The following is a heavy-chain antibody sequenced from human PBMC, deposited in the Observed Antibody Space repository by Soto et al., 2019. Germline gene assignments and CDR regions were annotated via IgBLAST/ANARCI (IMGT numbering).Heavy chain of an antibody. V-gene: IGHV3-23*01. Sequence: EVQLLESGGGLVQPGGSLRLSCAASGFTFSSYAMSWVRQAPGKGLEWVSAISTSGGSTYYADSVKGRFTISRDNSKNTLYLQMNTLRAEDTAVYYCAKDLGGYSGYAFDYWGQGTLVTVSS. CDR1: GFTFSSYA. CDR3: AKDLGGYSGYAFDY. CDR2: ISTSGGST. D-gene: IGHD5-12*01. J-gene: IGHJ4*02.